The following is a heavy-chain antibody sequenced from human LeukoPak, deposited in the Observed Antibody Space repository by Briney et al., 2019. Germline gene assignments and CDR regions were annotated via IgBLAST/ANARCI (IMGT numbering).Heavy chain of an antibody. Sequence: PSETLSLTCAVSGGSISSGGYYWGWIRQPPGKGLEWIGSIYYSGSTYYNPSLKSRVAISADRSKNQFSLKLSSVTAADTAVYYCASGLRGAGGFRDYWGQGTLVTVSS. CDR2: IYYSGST. D-gene: IGHD4-17*01. J-gene: IGHJ4*02. CDR1: GGSISSGGYY. V-gene: IGHV4-39*07. CDR3: ASGLRGAGGFRDY.